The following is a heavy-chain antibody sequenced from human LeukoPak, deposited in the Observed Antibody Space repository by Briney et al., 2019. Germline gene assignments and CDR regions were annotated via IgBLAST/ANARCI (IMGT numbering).Heavy chain of an antibody. CDR3: VRDNAYTFDY. CDR1: GFTFSSYG. V-gene: IGHV3-30*02. D-gene: IGHD5-24*01. J-gene: IGHJ4*01. Sequence: SGGSLRLSCAASGFTFSSYGMHWVRQAPGKGLEWVAFIRYDGSNKYYADSVKGRFTISRDNAKSTLYLQMNSLRAEDTAIYYCVRDNAYTFDYWGHGTLVTVSS. CDR2: IRYDGSNK.